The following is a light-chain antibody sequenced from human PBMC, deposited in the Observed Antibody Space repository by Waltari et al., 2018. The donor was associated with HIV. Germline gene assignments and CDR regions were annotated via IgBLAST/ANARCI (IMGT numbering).Light chain of an antibody. Sequence: QSALTQPASVSGSPGQSITLSCTGPSSDVGGYNYVSWYQQHPGQAPKLMIYEVSNRPSGVSNRFSGSKSGNTASLTISGLQAEDEADYYCSSYTSSSTVVFGGGTKLTVL. CDR1: SSDVGGYNY. J-gene: IGLJ2*01. CDR3: SSYTSSSTVV. V-gene: IGLV2-14*01. CDR2: EVS.